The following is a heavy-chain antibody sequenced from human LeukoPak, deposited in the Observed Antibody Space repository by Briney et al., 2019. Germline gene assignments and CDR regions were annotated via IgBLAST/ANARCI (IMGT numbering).Heavy chain of an antibody. CDR3: AKDSPTSRYQLLSPWFDP. D-gene: IGHD2-2*01. CDR2: ISGSGGST. J-gene: IGHJ5*02. V-gene: IGHV3-23*01. CDR1: GFTFSSYA. Sequence: GGSLRLSCAASGFTFSSYAMSWVRQAPGKGLEWVSAISGSGGSTYYAYSVKGRFTISRDNSKNTLYLQMNSLRAEDTAVYYCAKDSPTSRYQLLSPWFDPWGQGTLVTVSS.